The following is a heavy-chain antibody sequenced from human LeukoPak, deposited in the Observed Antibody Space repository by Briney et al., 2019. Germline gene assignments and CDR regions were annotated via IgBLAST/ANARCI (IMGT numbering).Heavy chain of an antibody. CDR1: GFTFSSYS. CDR2: ISSSSSYI. D-gene: IGHD2-2*01. CDR3: AKDIALVPAADRDYYYYGMDV. V-gene: IGHV3-21*04. J-gene: IGHJ6*02. Sequence: GGSLRLSCAASGFTFSSYSMNWVRQAPGKGLEWVSSISSSSSYIYYADSVKGRFTISRDNAKNSLYLQMNSLRAEDTALYYCAKDIALVPAADRDYYYYGMDVWGQGTTVTVSS.